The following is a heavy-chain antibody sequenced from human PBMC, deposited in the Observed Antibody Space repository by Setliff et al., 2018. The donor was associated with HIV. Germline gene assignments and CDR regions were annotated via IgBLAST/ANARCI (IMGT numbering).Heavy chain of an antibody. CDR2: INVGNGNT. Sequence: ASVKVSCKASGYTFTSHAMHWVRQAPGQKLHWVGWINVGNGNTKYSQKFQDRLTITRDTSARTVYMELSSLKSEDTAVYYCARVRCSGANCFNWFDFWGQGTLVTVSS. D-gene: IGHD2-15*01. CDR1: GYTFTSHA. J-gene: IGHJ5*01. CDR3: ARVRCSGANCFNWFDF. V-gene: IGHV1-3*01.